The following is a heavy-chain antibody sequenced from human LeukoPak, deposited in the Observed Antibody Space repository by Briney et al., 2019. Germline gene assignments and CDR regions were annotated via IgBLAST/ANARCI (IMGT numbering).Heavy chain of an antibody. Sequence: GGSLRLSCAASGFAFSNYWMSWVRQAPGKGLEWLANIKQDETEKYYADSVKGRFTISRDNAQNSLYLQMNSLRAEDTAVYYCVTHEVTIITRSTFDYWGQGTLVTVSS. CDR1: GFAFSNYW. J-gene: IGHJ4*02. CDR2: IKQDETEK. V-gene: IGHV3-7*01. D-gene: IGHD3-16*02. CDR3: VTHEVTIITRSTFDY.